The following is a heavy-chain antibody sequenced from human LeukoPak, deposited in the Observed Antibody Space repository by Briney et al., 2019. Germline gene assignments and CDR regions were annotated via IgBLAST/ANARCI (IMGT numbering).Heavy chain of an antibody. CDR1: GFTFSSYG. CDR3: AKDPRSVRDAFDI. V-gene: IGHV3-30*02. J-gene: IGHJ3*02. CDR2: IRYDGSNK. D-gene: IGHD2-8*01. Sequence: PGGSLRLSCAASGFTFSSYGMHWVRQAPGKGLEWVAFIRYDGSNKYYADSVKGRFTISRDNSKNTLYLQMNSLRAEDTAVYYCAKDPRSVRDAFDIWGQGTMVTVSS.